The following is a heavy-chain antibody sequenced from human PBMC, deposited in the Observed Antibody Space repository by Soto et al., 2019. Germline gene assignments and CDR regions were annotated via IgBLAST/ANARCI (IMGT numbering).Heavy chain of an antibody. Sequence: SETLSLTCTVSGGSISSYYWSWIRQPPGKGLEWIGYIYYSGSTNYNPSLKSRVTISVDTSKNQFSLKLSSVTAADTAVYYCARLRFGVVTGYYFDYWGQGTLVTVSS. CDR2: IYYSGST. CDR3: ARLRFGVVTGYYFDY. J-gene: IGHJ4*02. V-gene: IGHV4-59*08. CDR1: GGSISSYY. D-gene: IGHD3-3*01.